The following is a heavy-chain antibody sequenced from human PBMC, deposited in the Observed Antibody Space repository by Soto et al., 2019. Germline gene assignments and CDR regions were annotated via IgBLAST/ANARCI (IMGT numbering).Heavy chain of an antibody. CDR1: GYTFSDFY. D-gene: IGHD1-26*01. CDR3: ARGPSSGAFDL. V-gene: IGHV1-46*01. CDR2: TDPSGTIT. Sequence: QVQLVQSGVEVKKPGASVKVSCKASGYTFSDFYLHWLRQAPGQGLVWMALTDPSGTITRYAQILQGRVAVTTDTATSTVYMDLSNLRSEDTAVYYCARGPSSGAFDLWGQGTMVTVSS. J-gene: IGHJ3*01.